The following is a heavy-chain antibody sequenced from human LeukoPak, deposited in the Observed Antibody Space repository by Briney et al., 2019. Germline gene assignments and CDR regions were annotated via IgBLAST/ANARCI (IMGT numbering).Heavy chain of an antibody. CDR2: IYYSGST. D-gene: IGHD3-22*01. CDR3: AREGYYDSSGYPDY. CDR1: GGSISSYY. Sequence: PSETLSLTCTVSGGSISSYYWSWIRQPPGKGPEWIGYIYYSGSTNYNPSLKSRVTISVDTSKNQFSLKLSSVTAADTAVYYCAREGYYDSSGYPDYWGQGTLVTVSS. J-gene: IGHJ4*02. V-gene: IGHV4-59*01.